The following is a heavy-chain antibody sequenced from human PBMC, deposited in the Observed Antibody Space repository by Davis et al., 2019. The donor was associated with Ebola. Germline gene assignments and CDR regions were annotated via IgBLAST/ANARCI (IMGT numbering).Heavy chain of an antibody. Sequence: SETLSLTCAVSGGSLTSSNWWSWVRQSPGKGLEWIGEMHHGGSSNYNPSLKSRVTISVDKSKSQFSLKLSSVTAADTAVYYCARVRNYYGSQWFDPWGQGTLVTVSS. CDR3: ARVRNYYGSQWFDP. V-gene: IGHV4-4*02. J-gene: IGHJ5*02. D-gene: IGHD3-10*01. CDR1: GGSLTSSNW. CDR2: MHHGGSS.